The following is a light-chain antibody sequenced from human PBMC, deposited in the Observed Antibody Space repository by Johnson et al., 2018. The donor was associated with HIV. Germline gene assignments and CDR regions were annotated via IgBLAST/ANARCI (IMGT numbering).Light chain of an antibody. J-gene: IGLJ1*01. CDR1: SSNIGNNY. V-gene: IGLV1-51*02. Sequence: QSVLTQPPSVSAAPGQKVTISCSGSSSNIGNNYVSWYQQLPGTAPKLLIYENNKRPSGIPDRFSGSKSGTSATLGITGLQTGDEADYYCGKWDSSLCAPYVSGTGTKVTVL. CDR2: ENN. CDR3: GKWDSSLCAPYV.